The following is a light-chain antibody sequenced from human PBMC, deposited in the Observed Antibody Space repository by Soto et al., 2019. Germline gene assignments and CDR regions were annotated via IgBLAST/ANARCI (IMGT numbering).Light chain of an antibody. CDR1: SSDVGGYNY. CDR3: CSYAGTSSYI. CDR2: DVT. Sequence: QSALTQPRSVSGSPGQSVAISCTGTSSDVGGYNYVSWYQQHPGKAPKLMIYDVTKRPSGVPDRFSASKSGNTASLTISGLQADDEADYYCCSYAGTSSYIYATAPKVAVL. J-gene: IGLJ1*01. V-gene: IGLV2-11*01.